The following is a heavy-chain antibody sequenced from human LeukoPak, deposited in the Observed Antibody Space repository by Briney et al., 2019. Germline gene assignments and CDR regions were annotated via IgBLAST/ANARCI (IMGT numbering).Heavy chain of an antibody. Sequence: ASVKVSCKASGYTFNSYGISWVRQAPGQGLEWMGWISAYNGNTNYAQKLQGRVTMTTDTSTSTAYMEVRSLRSDDTAVYYCARDGRFGELFDYWGQGTLVTVSS. V-gene: IGHV1-18*01. CDR1: GYTFNSYG. D-gene: IGHD3-10*01. CDR2: ISAYNGNT. CDR3: ARDGRFGELFDY. J-gene: IGHJ4*02.